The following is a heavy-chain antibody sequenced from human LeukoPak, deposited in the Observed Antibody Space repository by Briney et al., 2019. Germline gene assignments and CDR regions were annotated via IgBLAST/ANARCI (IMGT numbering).Heavy chain of an antibody. CDR1: GFTFSNYW. CDR2: INQDGSAK. CDR3: ATDSFSISSISLPGADAFDI. J-gene: IGHJ3*02. D-gene: IGHD3-3*02. Sequence: GGSLRLSCAASGFTFSNYWMTWVRQAPGKGLEWVANINQDGSAKYYVGSVKGRFTISRDNANNSLYLQMNNLRVDDTAVYHCATDSFSISSISLPGADAFDIWGQGTMVTVSS. V-gene: IGHV3-7*01.